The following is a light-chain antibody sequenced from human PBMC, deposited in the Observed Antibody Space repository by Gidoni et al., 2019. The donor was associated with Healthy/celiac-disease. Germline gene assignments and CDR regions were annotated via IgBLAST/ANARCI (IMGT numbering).Light chain of an antibody. V-gene: IGKV3-20*01. CDR2: GAS. CDR3: QPYGSSPKT. Sequence: EIVLTQSPGTLSLSPGERATLSCRASQSVSSSYLAWYQQKPGPAPRLLIYGASSRATCIPDQFHCSWFWASFTFPLRRLEPGGFAGFYFQPYGSSPKTFGPGTKLEIK. CDR1: QSVSSSY. J-gene: IGKJ2*01.